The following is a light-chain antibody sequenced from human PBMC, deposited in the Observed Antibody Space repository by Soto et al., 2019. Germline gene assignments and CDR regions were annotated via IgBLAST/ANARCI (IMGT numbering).Light chain of an antibody. Sequence: QSALTQPPSVSGAPGQRITISCTGSSSNIGGGYDVHWYQQLPGTAPKLLVYGNINRPSRVPDRFSGSKSDTSASLVITGLQAEDEADYYCQSYDSSLSAWVFGGGTQLTVL. CDR3: QSYDSSLSAWV. V-gene: IGLV1-40*01. J-gene: IGLJ3*02. CDR2: GNI. CDR1: SSNIGGGYD.